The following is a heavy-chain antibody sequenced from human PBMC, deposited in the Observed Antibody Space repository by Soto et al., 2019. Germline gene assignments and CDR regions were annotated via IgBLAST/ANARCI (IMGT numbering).Heavy chain of an antibody. CDR1: GFSFSTSAVG. J-gene: IGHJ4*02. CDR2: IYWDDDK. D-gene: IGHD6-13*01. Sequence: QITLTESGPTLVKPTQTLTLTCTFSGFSFSTSAVGVGWIRQPPGKALEWLALIYWDDDKRYSPFLKSRLTIPKPPSTNQVLLTMTTMDPVDTGTYYSANLYWAASGTRYYFDYWGQRPLVPVSS. V-gene: IGHV2-5*02. CDR3: ANLYWAASGTRYYFDY.